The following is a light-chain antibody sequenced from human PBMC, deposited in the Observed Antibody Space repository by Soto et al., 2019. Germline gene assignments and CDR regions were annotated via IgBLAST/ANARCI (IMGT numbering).Light chain of an antibody. Sequence: ENVLTQSPGTLSLSPGERATLSCRASQSVNRNCLAWFQHKPGQAPRRLVYGASSRATGIPDRISGSGSGTDFTLTISRLEPEDSAVYFCQQYDSTPWTFGKGTKVEIK. CDR1: QSVNRNC. J-gene: IGKJ1*01. CDR3: QQYDSTPWT. CDR2: GAS. V-gene: IGKV3-20*01.